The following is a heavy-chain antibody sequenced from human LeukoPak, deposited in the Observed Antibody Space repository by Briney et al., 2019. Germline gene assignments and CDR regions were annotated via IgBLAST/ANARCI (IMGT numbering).Heavy chain of an antibody. CDR3: ARGTNYYDSSGLVDY. V-gene: IGHV4-31*03. CDR1: GGSISSGGYY. Sequence: PSETLSLTCTVSGGSISSGGYYRSWIRQHPGKGLEWIGYIYYSGSTYYNPSLKSRVTISVDTSKNQFSLKLSSVTAADTAVYYCARGTNYYDSSGLVDYWGQGTLVTVSS. J-gene: IGHJ4*02. D-gene: IGHD3-22*01. CDR2: IYYSGST.